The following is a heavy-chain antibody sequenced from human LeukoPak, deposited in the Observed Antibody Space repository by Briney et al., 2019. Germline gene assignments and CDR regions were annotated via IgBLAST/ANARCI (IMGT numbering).Heavy chain of an antibody. Sequence: GGSLRLSCAASGFTFSSYAMSWVRQAPGKGLEWVSAISGSGGSTYYADSVKGRFTISRDNSKNTLYLQMDSLRAEDTAVYYYAKDRHRYYDSSGYSRSWGQGTLVTVSS. J-gene: IGHJ5*02. CDR2: ISGSGGST. CDR1: GFTFSSYA. CDR3: AKDRHRYYDSSGYSRS. V-gene: IGHV3-23*01. D-gene: IGHD3-22*01.